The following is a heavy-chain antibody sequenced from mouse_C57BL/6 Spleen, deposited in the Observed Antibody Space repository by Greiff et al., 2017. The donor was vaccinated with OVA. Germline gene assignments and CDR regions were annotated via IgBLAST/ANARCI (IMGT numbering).Heavy chain of an antibody. CDR3: ARSPTGTDAMDY. J-gene: IGHJ4*01. Sequence: VQLQESGAELVMPGASVKLSCKASGYTFTSYWMHWVKQRPGQGLEWIGEIDPSDSYTNYNQKFKGKSTLTVDKSSSTAYMQLSSLTSEDSAVYYCARSPTGTDAMDYWGQGTSVTVSS. CDR1: GYTFTSYW. D-gene: IGHD4-1*02. V-gene: IGHV1-69*01. CDR2: IDPSDSYT.